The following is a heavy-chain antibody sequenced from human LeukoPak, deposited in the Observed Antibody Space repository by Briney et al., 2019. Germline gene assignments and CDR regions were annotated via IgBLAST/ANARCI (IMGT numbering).Heavy chain of an antibody. J-gene: IGHJ6*02. V-gene: IGHV3-33*01. CDR3: ARNRAPYYYASSGYWYYYGMDV. CDR2: LRYDGNTK. Sequence: GRSLRLSCAASGFTFSDYGMHWVRQAPGKGLEWVAVLRYDGNTKYYADSVKGRFTISRDNSKNTLYLQVNSLRAEDTAVYYCARNRAPYYYASSGYWYYYGMDVWGQGTTVTVSS. CDR1: GFTFSDYG. D-gene: IGHD3-22*01.